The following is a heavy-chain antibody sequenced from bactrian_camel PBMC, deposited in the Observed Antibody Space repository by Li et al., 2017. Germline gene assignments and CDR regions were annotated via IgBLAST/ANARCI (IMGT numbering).Heavy chain of an antibody. CDR2: IATGSGNT. D-gene: IGHD2*01. CDR3: AARGPYCYTKLSVRDFTY. J-gene: IGHJ6*01. V-gene: IGHV3S1*01. Sequence: HVQLVESGGGSVQAGGSLRLSCEVSGYTYSSYCMAWFRQAPGKKREGVARIATGSGNTYYADSVKGRFTISQDNAKNTVYLQMNSLKPEDTAMYYCAARGPYCYTKLSVRDFTYWGQGTQVTVS. CDR1: GYTYSSYC.